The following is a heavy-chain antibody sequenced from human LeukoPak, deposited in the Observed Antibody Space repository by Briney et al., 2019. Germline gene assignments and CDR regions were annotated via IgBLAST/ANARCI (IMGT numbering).Heavy chain of an antibody. CDR2: ISHSGDST. V-gene: IGHV3-23*01. CDR3: AKDRRSSGNSLLLEH. D-gene: IGHD4-23*01. CDR1: GFTFTSSA. J-gene: IGHJ1*01. Sequence: GSLRLSCAASGFTFTSSAMSWVRQAPGKGLEWVSVISHSGDSTYFADSVKGRFTISRDNSKNTLYLHMNSLRAEDTAVYYCAKDRRSSGNSLLLEHWGQGTLVTVSS.